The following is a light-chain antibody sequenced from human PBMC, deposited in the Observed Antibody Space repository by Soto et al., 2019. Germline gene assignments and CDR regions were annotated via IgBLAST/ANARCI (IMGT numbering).Light chain of an antibody. J-gene: IGLJ1*01. CDR1: RSDVVSYNL. Sequence: QSALAQPASVSGSPGQSITISCTGPRSDVVSYNLVSWYQQHPGKAPKLMIYEGSKRPSGVSNRFSGSKSSNTASLTISRLQAEDEADYYCCSYTGSSFYVFGTGTKVT. CDR2: EGS. V-gene: IGLV2-23*01. CDR3: CSYTGSSFYV.